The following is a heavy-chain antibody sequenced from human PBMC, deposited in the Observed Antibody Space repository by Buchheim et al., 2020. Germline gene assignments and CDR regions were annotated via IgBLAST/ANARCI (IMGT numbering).Heavy chain of an antibody. CDR2: IISDGSSP. CDR1: GFTFSSYW. CDR3: ARPLAYGDYYYYGMDV. J-gene: IGHJ6*02. D-gene: IGHD4-17*01. Sequence: EVQLVESGGGLVQPGGSLRLSCAASGFTFSSYWMHWVRHAPGKGLVWFSRIISDGSSPSYADSVKGRFTISRDNAKNTLSLQMNSLRAEDTAVYYCARPLAYGDYYYYGMDVWGQGTT. V-gene: IGHV3-74*01.